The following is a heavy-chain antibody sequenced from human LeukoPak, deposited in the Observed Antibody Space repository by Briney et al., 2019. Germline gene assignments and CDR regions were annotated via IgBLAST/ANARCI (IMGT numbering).Heavy chain of an antibody. Sequence: GGSLRLSCAASGFTFSNYWMTWVRQAPGKGPEWVANIKQDGSERNYVDSVKGRFTIARDNTKNSLYLQMTSLRGEDTAVYYCAGRAGKPGNTPWCFDYWGQGALVTVSS. CDR1: GFTFSNYW. CDR3: AGRAGKPGNTPWCFDY. J-gene: IGHJ4*02. D-gene: IGHD1-7*01. V-gene: IGHV3-7*01. CDR2: IKQDGSER.